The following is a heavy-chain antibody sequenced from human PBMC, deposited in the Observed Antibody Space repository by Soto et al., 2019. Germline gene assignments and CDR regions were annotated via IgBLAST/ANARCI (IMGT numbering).Heavy chain of an antibody. V-gene: IGHV4-59*08. Sequence: SETLSLTCTVSGGSISSYYWSRIRQPPGKGLEWIGYIYYSGITNYNPSLKSRVTISVDTSKNQFSLKLSSVTAADTAVYYCARNGDCTRPGCIVGWFDPWGPGTLVTVSS. D-gene: IGHD2-8*01. CDR1: GGSISSYY. CDR2: IYYSGIT. CDR3: ARNGDCTRPGCIVGWFDP. J-gene: IGHJ5*02.